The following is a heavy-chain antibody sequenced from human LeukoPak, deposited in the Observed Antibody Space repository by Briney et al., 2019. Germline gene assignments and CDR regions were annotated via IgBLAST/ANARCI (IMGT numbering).Heavy chain of an antibody. Sequence: GGSLRLSCAASGFTFSTYEINWVRQAPGKGLEWISYISSSGNAIYYADSVKGRFTISRDNAKNSLYLQMNSLRAEDTAVYYCAKGSGYEHNYYYYYMDVWGKGTTVTISS. J-gene: IGHJ6*03. CDR3: AKGSGYEHNYYYYYMDV. CDR1: GFTFSTYE. CDR2: ISSSGNAI. V-gene: IGHV3-48*03. D-gene: IGHD5-12*01.